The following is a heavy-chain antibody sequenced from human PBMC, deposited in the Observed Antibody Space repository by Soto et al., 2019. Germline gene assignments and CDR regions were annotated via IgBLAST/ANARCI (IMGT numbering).Heavy chain of an antibody. V-gene: IGHV5-51*01. CDR2: IYPGDSDT. D-gene: IGHD3-10*01. CDR3: ARNRLRQYYYGMDV. CDR1: GYSFANYW. Sequence: AGESLKISCHGSGYSFANYWIAWVRQMPGKGLEWVGVIYPGDSDTRYSPSFRGQVTISADKSISHVYLQWSSLKASDTAMYYCARNRLRQYYYGMDVWGQGTTVTVSS. J-gene: IGHJ6*02.